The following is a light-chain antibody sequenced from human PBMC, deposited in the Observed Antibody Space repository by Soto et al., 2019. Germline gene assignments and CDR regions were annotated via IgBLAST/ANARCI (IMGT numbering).Light chain of an antibody. J-gene: IGKJ1*01. Sequence: DIQMPQSPSTLSASVGDRVTITCRASQSISRLLAWYQQKPGKAPKLLIYDASSLESGVPSRFSGRGSGTEFPLTISSLQPDDFATYSGQQDNSSPWTFGQGNKVEIK. CDR2: DAS. CDR3: QQDNSSPWT. CDR1: QSISRL. V-gene: IGKV1-5*01.